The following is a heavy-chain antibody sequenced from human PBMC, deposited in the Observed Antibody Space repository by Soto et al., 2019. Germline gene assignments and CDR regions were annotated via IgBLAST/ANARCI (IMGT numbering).Heavy chain of an antibody. Sequence: GGSLRLSCAASGFTFSHYAMYWVRQAPGKGLEWVSATSAAGTSTYYADSVKGRFTISRDSSKNSLYLQMNSPRPEDTAVYYCAKAWIPGTINYWGQGALVTVSS. J-gene: IGHJ4*02. CDR1: GFTFSHYA. V-gene: IGHV3-23*01. CDR2: TSAAGTST. D-gene: IGHD1-7*01. CDR3: AKAWIPGTINY.